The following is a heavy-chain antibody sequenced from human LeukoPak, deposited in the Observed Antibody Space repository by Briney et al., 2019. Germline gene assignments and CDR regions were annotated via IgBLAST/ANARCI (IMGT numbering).Heavy chain of an antibody. CDR2: MNPTSGNT. D-gene: IGHD3-3*02. V-gene: IGHV1-8*01. CDR3: ARGEHSRFDS. Sequence: GASVRVSCKASGYTFSNYDINWMRQASGQGLEWMGWMNPTSGNTGYAQKFQGRVTMTRDMSTSTVYMELSSLRSEDTAVYYCARGEHSRFDSWGQGTLVTVSS. CDR1: GYTFSNYD. J-gene: IGHJ4*02.